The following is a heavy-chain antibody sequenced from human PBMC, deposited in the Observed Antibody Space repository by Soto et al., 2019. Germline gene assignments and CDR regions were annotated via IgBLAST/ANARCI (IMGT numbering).Heavy chain of an antibody. V-gene: IGHV4-31*03. CDR1: GGSVNSGGYH. D-gene: IGHD4-17*01. CDR2: IYFTGSA. Sequence: QVQLQESGPGLVKPSQTLSLTCTVSGGSVNSGGYHWSWIRQLPGKGLEWVGYIYFTGSAYYNPSLKNRITISIDTSKNRFSLKLSSVTAADTALYYCARAHDYGDLTWFDPWGQGTLVTVSS. CDR3: ARAHDYGDLTWFDP. J-gene: IGHJ5*02.